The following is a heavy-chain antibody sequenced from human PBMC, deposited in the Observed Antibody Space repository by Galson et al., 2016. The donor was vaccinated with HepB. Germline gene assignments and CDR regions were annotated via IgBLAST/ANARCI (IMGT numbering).Heavy chain of an antibody. CDR3: ARVFPARCSGRSCFSEGAFDI. CDR1: GFTFSTHW. D-gene: IGHD2-15*01. Sequence: SLRLSCAASGFTFSTHWMHWVRQAPGKGLVCVSRISEDGRATNYADSVKGRFAISRDNAKNPLYLQMNSLSAEDTAIYYCARVFPARCSGRSCFSEGAFDIWGQGTMVIVSS. J-gene: IGHJ3*02. V-gene: IGHV3-74*01. CDR2: ISEDGRAT.